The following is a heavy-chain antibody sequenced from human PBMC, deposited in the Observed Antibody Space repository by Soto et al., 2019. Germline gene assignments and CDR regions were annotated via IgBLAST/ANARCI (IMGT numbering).Heavy chain of an antibody. Sequence: SETLSLTCAVYGGSFSGYYWSWIRQPPGKGLEWIGEINHSGSTNYNPSLKSRVTISVDTSKNQFSLKLSSVTAADTAVYYCARENNHYYRRSWFDPRGQRTPVTVSS. CDR1: GGSFSGYY. D-gene: IGHD1-26*01. J-gene: IGHJ5*02. CDR2: INHSGST. V-gene: IGHV4-34*01. CDR3: ARENNHYYRRSWFDP.